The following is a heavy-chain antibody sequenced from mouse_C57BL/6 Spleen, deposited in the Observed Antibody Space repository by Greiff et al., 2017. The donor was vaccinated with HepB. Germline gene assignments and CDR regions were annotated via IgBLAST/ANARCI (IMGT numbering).Heavy chain of an antibody. J-gene: IGHJ3*01. Sequence: EVQLQQSGPELVKPGASVKISCKASGYTFTDYYMNWVKQSHGKSLEWIGDINPNNGGTSYNQKFKGKATLTVDKSSSTAYMELRSLTSEDSAVYYCARGDGSSPLAYWGQGTLVTVSA. CDR3: ARGDGSSPLAY. CDR1: GYTFTDYY. D-gene: IGHD1-1*01. V-gene: IGHV1-26*01. CDR2: INPNNGGT.